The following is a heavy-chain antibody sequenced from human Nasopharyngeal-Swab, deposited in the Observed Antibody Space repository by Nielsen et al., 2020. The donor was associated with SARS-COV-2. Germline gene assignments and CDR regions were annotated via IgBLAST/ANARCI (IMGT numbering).Heavy chain of an antibody. Sequence: ASVKVSCKASGYTFTSYGINWVRQAPGQGLEWMGIMIPGGGTNYAQNFQGRVTMTRDTSTSTVSMELSSLRFEDTAVYYCVFYNYPFDYWGQGTLVTVSS. J-gene: IGHJ4*02. CDR3: VFYNYPFDY. CDR1: GYTFTSYG. V-gene: IGHV1-46*01. CDR2: MIPGGGT. D-gene: IGHD5-24*01.